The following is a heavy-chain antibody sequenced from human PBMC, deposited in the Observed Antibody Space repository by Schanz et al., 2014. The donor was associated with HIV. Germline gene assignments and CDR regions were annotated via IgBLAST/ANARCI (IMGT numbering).Heavy chain of an antibody. CDR2: ISSSSTYI. CDR1: GFTFSDYS. D-gene: IGHD5-18*01. J-gene: IGHJ4*02. Sequence: EVHLVESGGGLVKPGGSLRLSCAASGFTFSDYSMHGAPPAPGQDQARLSSISSSSTYIYYADSVKGRFTISRDNAKNSLYLHMNSLRAEDTAVYFCAVLWIQPPFDYCGPGSLVTVSS. CDR3: AVLWIQPPFDY. V-gene: IGHV3-21*01.